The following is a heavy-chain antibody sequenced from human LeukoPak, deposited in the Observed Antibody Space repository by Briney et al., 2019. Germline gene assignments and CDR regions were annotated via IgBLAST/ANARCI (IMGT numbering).Heavy chain of an antibody. CDR1: GGSISSSSYY. D-gene: IGHD6-13*01. Sequence: SETLSLTCTVSGGSISSSSYYWGWIRQPPGKGVEWIVSIYYSGSTYDNPSLKSRVTISVDTSKNHLFLKLSSVTAADTAVYYCARHLSNWSFDYWGQGILVTVFS. CDR3: ARHLSNWSFDY. V-gene: IGHV4-39*01. CDR2: IYYSGST. J-gene: IGHJ4*02.